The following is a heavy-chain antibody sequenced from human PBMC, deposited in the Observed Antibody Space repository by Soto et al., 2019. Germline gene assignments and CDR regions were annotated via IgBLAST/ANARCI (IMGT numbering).Heavy chain of an antibody. V-gene: IGHV4-31*03. D-gene: IGHD3-10*01. CDR2: IYYSGST. Sequence: QVQLQESGPGLVKPSQTLSLTCTVSGGSISSGGYYWSWIRQHPGKGLEWIGYIYYSGSTYYNPSHRSRVTISVDTSKNQFSLKLSSVTAADTAVYYCARERITMVRGVMISWFDPWGQGTLVTVSS. CDR3: ARERITMVRGVMISWFDP. J-gene: IGHJ5*02. CDR1: GGSISSGGYY.